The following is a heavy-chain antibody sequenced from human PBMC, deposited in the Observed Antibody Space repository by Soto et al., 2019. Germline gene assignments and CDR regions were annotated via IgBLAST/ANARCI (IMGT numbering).Heavy chain of an antibody. CDR3: ARTTGRDLAF. J-gene: IGHJ4*02. CDR2: IDYSGTA. D-gene: IGHD4-4*01. V-gene: IGHV4-39*01. Sequence: PSENLCHTCTVSYGSISVSNVFRCWVRQTTINGLDCIGNIDYSGTAHFNPHLGSRVTVPVDTSKNQFSLTLYYVTAADTAVYYCARTTGRDLAFWGQGILATVS. CDR1: YGSISVSNVF.